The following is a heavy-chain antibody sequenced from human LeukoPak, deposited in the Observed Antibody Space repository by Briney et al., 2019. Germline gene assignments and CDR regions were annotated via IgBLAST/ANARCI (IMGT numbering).Heavy chain of an antibody. D-gene: IGHD3-3*01. CDR1: GYTFTGYY. CDR2: INPNSGGT. Sequence: ASVKVSCKASGYTFTGYYMHWVRQAPGQGLEWMGWINPNSGGTNYAQKFQGRVTMTRDTSISTAYMELSRLRSEDTAVYYCARAGTIFGVVLTYGMDVWGQGTTVTVSS. J-gene: IGHJ6*02. V-gene: IGHV1-2*02. CDR3: ARAGTIFGVVLTYGMDV.